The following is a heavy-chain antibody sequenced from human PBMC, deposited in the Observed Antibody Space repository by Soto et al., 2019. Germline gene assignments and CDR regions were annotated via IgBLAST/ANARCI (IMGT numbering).Heavy chain of an antibody. Sequence: SETLSLTCTVSGGSISSGDYYWSWIRQSPGKGLEWIGYIYFSGSTYYNPSLKSRVTISVDTSKNQFSLKLSSVTAADTAVYYCAREVVAEGVGVFDIWSKGTMVT. CDR2: IYFSGST. CDR3: AREVVAEGVGVFDI. V-gene: IGHV4-30-4*01. D-gene: IGHD2-15*01. J-gene: IGHJ3*02. CDR1: GGSISSGDYY.